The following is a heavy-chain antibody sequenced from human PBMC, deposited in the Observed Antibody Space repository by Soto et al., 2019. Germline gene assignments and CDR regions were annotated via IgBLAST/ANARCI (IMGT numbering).Heavy chain of an antibody. Sequence: GGSLRLPCAASGFTFSSYGMHWVRQAPGKGLEWVAVISYDGSNKYYADSVKGRFTISRDNSKNTLYLQMNSLRAEDTAVYYCAKNYDSSALDYWGQGTLVTVSS. J-gene: IGHJ4*02. V-gene: IGHV3-30*18. D-gene: IGHD3-22*01. CDR1: GFTFSSYG. CDR2: ISYDGSNK. CDR3: AKNYDSSALDY.